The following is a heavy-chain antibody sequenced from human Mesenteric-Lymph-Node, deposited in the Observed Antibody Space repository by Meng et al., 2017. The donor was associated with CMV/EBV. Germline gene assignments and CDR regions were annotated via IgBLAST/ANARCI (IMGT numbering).Heavy chain of an antibody. CDR1: GYTFTSYG. Sequence: ASVKVSCKASGYTFTSYGISWVRQAPGQGLEWMGWISAYNGDTNYAQKLQGRVTMTTDTSTSTAYMELRSLRSDDTAVYYCARGRAYYDFWSGYSDYYGMDVWGQGTTVTVSS. V-gene: IGHV1-18*01. J-gene: IGHJ6*02. CDR3: ARGRAYYDFWSGYSDYYGMDV. D-gene: IGHD3-3*01. CDR2: ISAYNGDT.